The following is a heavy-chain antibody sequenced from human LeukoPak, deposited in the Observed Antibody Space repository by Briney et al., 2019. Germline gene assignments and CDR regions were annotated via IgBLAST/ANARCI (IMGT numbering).Heavy chain of an antibody. CDR3: AKVGVYYDFWSGPTHYFDY. Sequence: GGSLRLSCAVSGFSVSNNYMNWVRQAPGKGLEWVSLIYSRGGTSYADSVKGRFTISRDSSKNTLFLQMNSLRAEDTAVYYCAKVGVYYDFWSGPTHYFDYWGQGTLVTVSS. J-gene: IGHJ4*02. CDR1: GFSVSNNY. D-gene: IGHD3-3*01. CDR2: IYSRGGT. V-gene: IGHV3-53*01.